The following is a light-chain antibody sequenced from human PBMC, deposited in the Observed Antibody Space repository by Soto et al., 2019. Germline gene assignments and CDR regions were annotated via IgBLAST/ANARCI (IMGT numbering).Light chain of an antibody. V-gene: IGKV1-5*03. CDR2: KAS. J-gene: IGKJ1*01. CDR1: QTISSS. CDR3: QHYNSYSEA. Sequence: DIQMTQSPSTLSGSVGDRVTITCGASQTISSSLAWYQQKPGKAPKLLIYKASTLKSGVPSRSRGSGSGTEFTLTISSLPPDDFETYYCQHYNSYSEAFGQGTKVDIK.